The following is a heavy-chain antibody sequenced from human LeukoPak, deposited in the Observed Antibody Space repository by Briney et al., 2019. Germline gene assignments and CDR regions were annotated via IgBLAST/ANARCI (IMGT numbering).Heavy chain of an antibody. CDR3: ARGYCSGGSCYSYYYYNYMDV. CDR2: IIPIFGTA. V-gene: IGHV1-69*13. CDR1: GGTFSRYA. Sequence: GASVKVSCKASGGTFSRYAMSWVRQAPGQGLEWMGGIIPIFGTASFAQKFQGRVTITADESTGTAYMELSSLRSEDTAVYYCARGYCSGGSCYSYYYYNYMDVWGKGTTVTVSS. J-gene: IGHJ6*03. D-gene: IGHD2-15*01.